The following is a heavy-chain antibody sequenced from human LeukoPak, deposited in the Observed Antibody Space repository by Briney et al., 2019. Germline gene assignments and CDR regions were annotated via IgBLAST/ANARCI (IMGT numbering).Heavy chain of an antibody. V-gene: IGHV5-51*01. J-gene: IGHJ3*02. D-gene: IGHD3-22*01. Sequence: GESLKISCKGSGYSFTSYWIGWVRQMPGKGLEWMGIIYPGDSETRYSPSFQGQVTISADKSISTAYLQRSSLKASDTAMYYCVRQTSSGYYSDAFDIWGQGTMVTVSS. CDR3: VRQTSSGYYSDAFDI. CDR2: IYPGDSET. CDR1: GYSFTSYW.